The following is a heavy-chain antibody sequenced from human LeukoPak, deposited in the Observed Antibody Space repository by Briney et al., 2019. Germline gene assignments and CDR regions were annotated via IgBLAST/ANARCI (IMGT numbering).Heavy chain of an antibody. J-gene: IGHJ4*02. CDR3: ARARRSIRDGYNKKYYFDY. CDR2: IYYSGST. D-gene: IGHD5-24*01. Sequence: SETLSLTCTVSGGSISSSSYYWGWIRQPPGKGLEWIGSIYYSGSTYYNPSLKSRVTISVDTSKNQFSLKLSSVTAADTAVYYCARARRSIRDGYNKKYYFDYWGQGTLVTVSS. CDR1: GGSISSSSYY. V-gene: IGHV4-39*01.